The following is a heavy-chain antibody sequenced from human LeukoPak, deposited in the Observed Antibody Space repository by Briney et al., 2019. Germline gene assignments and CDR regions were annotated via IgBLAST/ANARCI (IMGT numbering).Heavy chain of an antibody. Sequence: GGSLRLSCAASGLTFSGSGMHWVRQASGKGLEWVGRIRTKANSYATAYAASVKGRFSISRDDSKNTVYLQMNSLKTEDTAVYYCTTDSSGYWGQGILVTVSS. CDR2: IRTKANSYAT. CDR3: TTDSSGY. CDR1: GLTFSGSG. J-gene: IGHJ4*02. D-gene: IGHD2-15*01. V-gene: IGHV3-73*01.